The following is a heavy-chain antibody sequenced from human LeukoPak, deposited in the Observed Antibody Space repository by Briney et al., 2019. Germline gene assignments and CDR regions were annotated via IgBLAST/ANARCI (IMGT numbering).Heavy chain of an antibody. CDR3: ARGGLWIQLWNWFDP. V-gene: IGHV1-8*01. D-gene: IGHD5-18*01. Sequence: ASVKVSCKASGYTFTSYDINWVRQATGQGLEWMGWMNPNSGNTGYAQKFQGRVTMTRNTSISTAYMELRSLRSEDTAVYYCARGGLWIQLWNWFDPWGQGTLVTVSS. J-gene: IGHJ5*02. CDR1: GYTFTSYD. CDR2: MNPNSGNT.